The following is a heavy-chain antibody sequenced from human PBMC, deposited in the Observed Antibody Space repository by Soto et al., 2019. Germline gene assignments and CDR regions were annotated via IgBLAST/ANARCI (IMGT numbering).Heavy chain of an antibody. CDR3: ASLGRIAAATRWGFDY. D-gene: IGHD6-13*01. Sequence: SETLSLTCAVYGGSFSGYYWSWIRQPPGKGLEWIGEINHSGSTNYNPSLKSRVTISVDTSKNQFSLKLSSVTAADTAVYYCASLGRIAAATRWGFDYWGQGTLVTVSS. J-gene: IGHJ4*02. V-gene: IGHV4-34*01. CDR1: GGSFSGYY. CDR2: INHSGST.